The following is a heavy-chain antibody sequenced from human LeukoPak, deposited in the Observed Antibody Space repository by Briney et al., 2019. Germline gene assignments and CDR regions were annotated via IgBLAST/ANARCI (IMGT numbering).Heavy chain of an antibody. Sequence: GGSLRLSCAASGFTFSSYAMHWVRQAPGKRLEWVAVISYDGSNKYYADSVKGRFTISRDNSKNTLYLQMNSLRAEDTAVYYCTTTRRVVVWDYYYYYYMDVWGKGTTVTISS. J-gene: IGHJ6*03. CDR2: ISYDGSNK. CDR3: TTTRRVVVWDYYYYYYMDV. D-gene: IGHD2-15*01. V-gene: IGHV3-30*04. CDR1: GFTFSSYA.